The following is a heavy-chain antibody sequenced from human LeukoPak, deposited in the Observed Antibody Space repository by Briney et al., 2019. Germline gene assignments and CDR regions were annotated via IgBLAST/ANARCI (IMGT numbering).Heavy chain of an antibody. CDR2: IIPIFGTA. D-gene: IGHD3-16*02. Sequence: SVKVSCKASGGTFSSYAISWVRQAPGQGLEWMGGIIPIFGTANYAQKFQGRVTITADESTSTAYMELSSLRSEDTAVYYCASEGTRNRFPFDYWGQGTLVTVSS. CDR3: ASEGTRNRFPFDY. CDR1: GGTFSSYA. J-gene: IGHJ4*02. V-gene: IGHV1-69*13.